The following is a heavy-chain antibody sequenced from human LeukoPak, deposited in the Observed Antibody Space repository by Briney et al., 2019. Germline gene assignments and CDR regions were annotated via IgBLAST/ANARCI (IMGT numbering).Heavy chain of an antibody. J-gene: IGHJ4*02. CDR3: ARAAPGYSSSWYDY. D-gene: IGHD6-13*01. CDR1: GFTFSSFT. V-gene: IGHV3-23*01. CDR2: ISHTDDPS. Sequence: GGSLRLSCAASGFTFSSFTMIWVRQAPGKGLEWVSSISHTDDPSHYADSVKGRFTISRDNSKNTLYLQMNSLRAEDTAVYYCARAAPGYSSSWYDYWGQGTLVTVSS.